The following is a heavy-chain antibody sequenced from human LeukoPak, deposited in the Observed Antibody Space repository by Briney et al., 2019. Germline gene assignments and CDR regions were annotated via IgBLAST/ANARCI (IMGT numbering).Heavy chain of an antibody. J-gene: IGHJ4*02. D-gene: IGHD3-3*01. Sequence: ASVTVSRKASGYTFTSYYMHWVRQAPGHGLEWMGIINPSGGSTSYAQKLQGRVTMTRDTSTSTVYMELSSLRSEDTAVYYCARESIITIFGVVIKGMDYWGQGTLVTVSS. V-gene: IGHV1-46*01. CDR2: INPSGGST. CDR3: ARESIITIFGVVIKGMDY. CDR1: GYTFTSYY.